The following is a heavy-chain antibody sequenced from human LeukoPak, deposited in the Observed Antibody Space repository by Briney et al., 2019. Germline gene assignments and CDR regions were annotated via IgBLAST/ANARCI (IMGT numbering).Heavy chain of an antibody. CDR1: GGSISSGGYY. V-gene: IGHV4-30-2*01. CDR3: ARENANNYGDAHHNNWYFDL. CDR2: IYHSGST. J-gene: IGHJ2*01. D-gene: IGHD4-17*01. Sequence: PSQTLSLTCTVSGGSISSGGYYWSWIRQPPGKGLEWIGYIYHSGSTYYNPSLKSRVTISVDRSKNQFSLKLSSVTAADTAVYYCARENANNYGDAHHNNWYFDLWGRGTLVTVSS.